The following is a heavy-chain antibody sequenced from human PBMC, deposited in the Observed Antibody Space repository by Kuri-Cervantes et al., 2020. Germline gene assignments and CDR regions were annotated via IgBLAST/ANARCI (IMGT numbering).Heavy chain of an antibody. CDR2: ISYDGSNK. Sequence: GGSLRLSFAASGFTFSSYGMHWVRQAPGKGLEWVAVISYDGSNKYYADSVKGRFTISRDNSKNTLYLQMNSLTSEDTAVYYCARGGIMVRGVFKSVSGMDVWSQGTTVTVSS. CDR1: GFTFSSYG. CDR3: ARGGIMVRGVFKSVSGMDV. D-gene: IGHD3-10*01. J-gene: IGHJ6*02. V-gene: IGHV3-30*19.